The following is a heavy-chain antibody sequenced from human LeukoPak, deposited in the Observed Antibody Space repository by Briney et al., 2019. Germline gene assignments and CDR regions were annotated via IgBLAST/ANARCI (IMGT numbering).Heavy chain of an antibody. D-gene: IGHD1-20*01. CDR3: ARDRNWNYFDY. CDR2: ISWNSGST. J-gene: IGHJ4*02. CDR1: GFTFDDYA. Sequence: PGRSLRLSCAASGFTFDDYAMHWVRQAPGKGLEWVSGISWNSGSTSYADSVKGRFTISRDNAKNTLYLQMNSLRAEDTAVYYCARDRNWNYFDYWGQGTLVTVSS. V-gene: IGHV3-9*01.